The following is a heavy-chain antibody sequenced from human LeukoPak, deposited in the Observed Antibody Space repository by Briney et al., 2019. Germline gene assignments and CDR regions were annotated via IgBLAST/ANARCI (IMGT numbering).Heavy chain of an antibody. D-gene: IGHD2-2*01. Sequence: SETLSLTCTVSGGSISSYYWSWIRQPPGKGLEWIGYIYYSGSTNYNPSLKSRVTISVDTSKNQVSLKLSSVTAADTAVYYCARGIVVVPAAMALYYYYGMDVWGQGTTVTVSS. CDR3: ARGIVVVPAAMALYYYYGMDV. V-gene: IGHV4-59*01. J-gene: IGHJ6*02. CDR1: GGSISSYY. CDR2: IYYSGST.